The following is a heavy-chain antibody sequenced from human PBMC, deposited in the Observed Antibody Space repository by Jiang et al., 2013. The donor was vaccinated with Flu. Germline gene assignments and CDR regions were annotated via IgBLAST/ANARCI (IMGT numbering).Heavy chain of an antibody. D-gene: IGHD2-2*01. CDR3: ARDCDIVVVPAAMPHNWFDP. V-gene: IGHV7-4-1*02. J-gene: IGHJ5*02. Sequence: QSGSELKKPGASVKVSCKASGYTFTSYAMNWVRQAPGQGLEWMGWINTNTGNPTYAQGFTGRFVFSLDTSVSTAYLQISSLKAEDTAVYYCARDCDIVVVPAAMPHNWFDPWGQGTLVTVSS. CDR1: GYTFTSYA. CDR2: INTNTGNP.